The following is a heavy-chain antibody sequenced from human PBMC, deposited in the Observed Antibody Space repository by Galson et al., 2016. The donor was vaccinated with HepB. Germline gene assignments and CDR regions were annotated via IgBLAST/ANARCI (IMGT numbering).Heavy chain of an antibody. J-gene: IGHJ2*01. V-gene: IGHV3-21*01. CDR1: GFTFSGYN. CDR2: VDPTGHYI. Sequence: SLRLSCAASGFTFSGYNMDWVRQPPGSGLEWVSSVDPTGHYIYYGNSMRGRFTISRDNAENSLYLQMDSLRVEDTAVYYCARDASGYDAWGRGTLATVSS. D-gene: IGHD6-25*01. CDR3: ARDASGYDA.